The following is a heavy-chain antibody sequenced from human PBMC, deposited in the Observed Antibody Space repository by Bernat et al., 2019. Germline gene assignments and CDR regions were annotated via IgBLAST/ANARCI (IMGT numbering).Heavy chain of an antibody. D-gene: IGHD4-17*01. V-gene: IGHV3-7*04. CDR2: IKQDGSEK. Sequence: EVLLVESGGGLVQPGGSLRLSCAVSGFSFSSYWMSWVRQAPGKGLEWVANIKQDGSEKYYVDSVKGRFTISRDNAKNSLYLQMNSLRAEDTAVYYCARDWGYGDYLAFDIWGQGTMVTVSS. J-gene: IGHJ3*02. CDR3: ARDWGYGDYLAFDI. CDR1: GFSFSSYW.